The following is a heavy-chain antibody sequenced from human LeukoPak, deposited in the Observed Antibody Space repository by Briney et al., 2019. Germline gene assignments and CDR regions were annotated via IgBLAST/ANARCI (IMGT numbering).Heavy chain of an antibody. CDR1: GGSISSYY. CDR3: VRGRAWFDP. CDR2: IYYSGNT. V-gene: IGHV4-59*01. J-gene: IGHJ5*02. Sequence: SETLSLTCTVSGGSISSYYWSWIRQPPGKGLEWIGYIYYSGNTNYNSSLESRVTISVDTSKNQFSLRLNSVTAADTAVYYCVRGRAWFDPWGQGTLVTVCS. D-gene: IGHD3-10*01.